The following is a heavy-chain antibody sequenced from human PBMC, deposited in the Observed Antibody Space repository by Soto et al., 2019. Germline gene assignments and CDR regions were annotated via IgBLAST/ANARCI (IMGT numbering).Heavy chain of an antibody. J-gene: IGHJ5*02. CDR3: AKDILPASVAWFDP. CDR1: GFTFSSYA. Sequence: GGSLRLPCAASGFTFSSYAMSWVRQAPGKGLEWVSAISGSGGSTYYADSVKDRFTISRDNSKNTLYLQMNSLRAEDTAVYYCAKDILPASVAWFDPWGQGTLVTVSS. D-gene: IGHD3-9*01. CDR2: ISGSGGST. V-gene: IGHV3-23*01.